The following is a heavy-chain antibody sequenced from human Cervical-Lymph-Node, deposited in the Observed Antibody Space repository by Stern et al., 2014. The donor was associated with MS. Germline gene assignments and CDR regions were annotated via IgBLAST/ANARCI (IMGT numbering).Heavy chain of an antibody. D-gene: IGHD1-1*01. CDR3: ARDRALDNWNDVGYFDY. CDR1: GFTFSSYS. CDR2: ISSSSSTI. J-gene: IGHJ4*02. V-gene: IGHV3-48*02. Sequence: EVQLVQSGGGLVQPGGSLRLSCAASGFTFSSYSMNWVRQAPGKGLEWVSYISSSSSTIYYADSVKGRFTISRDNAKNSLYLQMNSLRDEDTAVYYCARDRALDNWNDVGYFDYWGQGTLVTVSS.